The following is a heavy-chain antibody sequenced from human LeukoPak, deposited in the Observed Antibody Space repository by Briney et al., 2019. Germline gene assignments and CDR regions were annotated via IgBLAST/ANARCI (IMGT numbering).Heavy chain of an antibody. V-gene: IGHV3-23*01. D-gene: IGHD1-26*01. Sequence: PGGSLRLSCAASGFTFSSYAMSWVRQAPGKGLEWVSAIGGSGGSTYYADSVKGWFTISRDNSKNTLYLQLNSLRAEDTAVYYCAKGKSGSYSALFDYWGQGTLVTVSS. CDR1: GFTFSSYA. CDR3: AKGKSGSYSALFDY. J-gene: IGHJ4*02. CDR2: IGGSGGST.